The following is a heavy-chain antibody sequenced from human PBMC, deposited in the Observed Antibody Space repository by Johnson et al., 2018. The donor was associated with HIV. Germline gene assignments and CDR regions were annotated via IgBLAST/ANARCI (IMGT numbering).Heavy chain of an antibody. V-gene: IGHV3-66*02. CDR3: TRLPSGYSRDAFDI. Sequence: VQVVESGGGLVQPGGSLRLSCAASGFTVSSNYMSWVRQAPGKGLEWVSVIYSGGSTYYADSVKGRFTISRDNSKGTLYLQMDGLRPEDTALYYCTRLPSGYSRDAFDIWGQGTMVTVSS. CDR1: GFTVSSNY. D-gene: IGHD5-18*01. J-gene: IGHJ3*02. CDR2: IYSGGST.